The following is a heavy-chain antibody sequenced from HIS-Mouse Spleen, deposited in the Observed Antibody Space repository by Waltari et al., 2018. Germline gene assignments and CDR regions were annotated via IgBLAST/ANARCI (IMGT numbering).Heavy chain of an antibody. D-gene: IGHD6-13*01. V-gene: IGHV4-39*07. CDR1: GGSISSCSYY. CDR3: AREIPYSSSWYDWYFDL. CDR2: IYYSGST. Sequence: QLQLQEWGPGLVKPSETLSLTCAVSGGSISSCSYYWVWIRPPPGRGLGWIGSIYYSGSTNYNPTLKSRVTISVDTSKNQFSLKLSSVTAADTAVYYCAREIPYSSSWYDWYFDLWGRGTLVTVSS. J-gene: IGHJ2*01.